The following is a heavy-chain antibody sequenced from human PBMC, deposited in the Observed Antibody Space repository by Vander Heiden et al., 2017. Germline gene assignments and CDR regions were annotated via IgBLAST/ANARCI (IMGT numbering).Heavy chain of an antibody. V-gene: IGHV3-23*01. CDR3: AKVWGSMSGGYFDWLFPGGDMDV. CDR2: ISGSGGST. Sequence: MSWVRQAPGKGLEWVSAISGSGGSTYYADSVKGRFTISRDNSKNTLYLQMNSLRAEDTAVYYCAKVWGSMSGGYFDWLFPGGDMDVWGQGTTVTVSS. D-gene: IGHD3-9*01. J-gene: IGHJ6*02.